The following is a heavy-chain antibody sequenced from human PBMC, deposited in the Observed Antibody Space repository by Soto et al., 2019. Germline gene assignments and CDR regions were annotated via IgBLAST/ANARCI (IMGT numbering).Heavy chain of an antibody. CDR1: GVTFSSYA. CDR2: IIPIFGTA. CDR3: ARDLGYCSGGSCYDPSYYYYGMDV. D-gene: IGHD2-15*01. Sequence: SVKVSCKASGVTFSSYAISWVRQAPGQGLEWMGGIIPIFGTANYAQKFQGRVTITADKSTSTAYMELSSLRSEDTAVYYCARDLGYCSGGSCYDPSYYYYGMDVWGQGTAVTVSS. V-gene: IGHV1-69*06. J-gene: IGHJ6*02.